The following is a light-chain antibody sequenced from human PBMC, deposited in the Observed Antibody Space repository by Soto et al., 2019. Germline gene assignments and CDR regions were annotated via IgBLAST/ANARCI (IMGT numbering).Light chain of an antibody. CDR1: SRDVGAYLY. CDR3: FSYAGFDTGV. Sequence: QCVRTRPPSGSGAAGRGGSISCTGTSRDVGAYLYVSWYQHHPGKAPKLLIYEVNKRPSGVPDRFSGSKTGNTASLTVSGLQAEDEAHYYCFSYAGFDTGVFGTGTKVTVL. CDR2: EVN. V-gene: IGLV2-8*01. J-gene: IGLJ1*01.